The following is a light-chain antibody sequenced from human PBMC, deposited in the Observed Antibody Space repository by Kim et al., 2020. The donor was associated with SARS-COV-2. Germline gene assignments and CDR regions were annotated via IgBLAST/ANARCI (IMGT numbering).Light chain of an antibody. V-gene: IGKV3-15*01. CDR3: QEYNSWPPYN. CDR2: GAS. J-gene: IGKJ2*01. Sequence: FPEEGATPSCGASKSVNTNLPWYKNRPGPAPRLLIFGASTSDTGIPARFSGSGSGTEFTLTISSLQSEDFAVYYCQEYNSWPPYNFGLGTKLEIK. CDR1: KSVNTN.